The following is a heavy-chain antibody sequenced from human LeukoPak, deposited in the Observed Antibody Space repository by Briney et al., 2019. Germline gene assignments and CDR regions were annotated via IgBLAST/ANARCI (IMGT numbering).Heavy chain of an antibody. V-gene: IGHV1-69*04. CDR3: ARSSTYDSSGYYYWFDP. CDR1: GGTFSSYA. J-gene: IGHJ5*02. D-gene: IGHD3-22*01. CDR2: IIPIFGIA. Sequence: ASVKVSCKASGGTFSSYATSWVRQAPGQGLEWMGRIIPIFGIANYAQKFQGRVTITADKSTSTAYMELSSLRSEDTAVYYCARSSTYDSSGYYYWFDPWGQGTLVTVSS.